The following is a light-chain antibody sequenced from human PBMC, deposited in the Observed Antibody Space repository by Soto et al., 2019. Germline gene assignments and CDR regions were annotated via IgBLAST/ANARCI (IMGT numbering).Light chain of an antibody. CDR2: GAS. J-gene: IGKJ1*01. V-gene: IGKV3-20*01. Sequence: EIVLTQSPGTLSLSPGERATLSCRASQSVSSSYLAWYQQKPGQAPRLLIYGASSRATGIPDRFSGSGSVTDFTLTISRLEPEDFAVYFCQQYGSSPRTFGQGTKGDNK. CDR1: QSVSSSY. CDR3: QQYGSSPRT.